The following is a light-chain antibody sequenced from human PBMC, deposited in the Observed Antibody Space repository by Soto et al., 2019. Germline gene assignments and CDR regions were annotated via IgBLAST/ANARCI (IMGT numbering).Light chain of an antibody. Sequence: EIVLTQSPGTLSLSPGERATLSCRASQSVSSSYLAWYQQKTGQAPRLLIYGASSRATGIPDRFSGSGSGTDFTLTISRLEPEDSAVYYCQQYGSSPPSLTFGGGTKVEIK. V-gene: IGKV3-20*01. J-gene: IGKJ4*01. CDR1: QSVSSSY. CDR3: QQYGSSPPSLT. CDR2: GAS.